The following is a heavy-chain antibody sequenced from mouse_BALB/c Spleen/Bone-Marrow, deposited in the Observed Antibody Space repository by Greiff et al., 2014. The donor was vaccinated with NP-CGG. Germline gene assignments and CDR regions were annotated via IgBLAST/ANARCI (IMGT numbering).Heavy chain of an antibody. Sequence: VQRLESGAELVRPGTSVKVSCKASGYAFTNYLIEWVKQRPGQGLEWIGVINPGSGGTNYNEKFKGKATLTADKSSSTAYMQLSSLTSDDSAVYFCARSGYGNYFYAMDYWGQGTSVTVSS. CDR1: GYAFTNYL. J-gene: IGHJ4*01. CDR3: ARSGYGNYFYAMDY. V-gene: IGHV1-54*01. CDR2: INPGSGGT. D-gene: IGHD2-10*02.